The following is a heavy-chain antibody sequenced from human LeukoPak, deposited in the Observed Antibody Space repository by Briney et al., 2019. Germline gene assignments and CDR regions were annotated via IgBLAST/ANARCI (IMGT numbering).Heavy chain of an antibody. CDR1: GFTFSSYG. V-gene: IGHV3-30*18. CDR2: ISYDGSNK. D-gene: IGHD3-22*01. Sequence: PGGSLRLSCAASGFTFSSYGMHWVRQAPGKGLEWVAVISYDGSNKYYADSVKGRFTISRDNSKNTLYLQMNSLRAEDTAVYYCAKDGYDSSGYYYYFDYWGQGTLVTVSS. J-gene: IGHJ4*02. CDR3: AKDGYDSSGYYYYFDY.